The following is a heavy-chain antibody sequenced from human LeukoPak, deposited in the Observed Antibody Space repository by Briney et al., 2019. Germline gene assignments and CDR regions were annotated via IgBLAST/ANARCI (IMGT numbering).Heavy chain of an antibody. J-gene: IGHJ6*03. Sequence: SQTLSLTCTVSGGSISSGGYYWSWIRQPPGKGLEWIGEINHSGSTNYNPSLKSRVTISVDTSKNQFSLKLSSVTAADTAVYYCARGSYYYYMDVWGKGTTVTVSS. V-gene: IGHV4-30-2*01. CDR2: INHSGST. CDR1: GGSISSGGYY. CDR3: ARGSYYYYMDV.